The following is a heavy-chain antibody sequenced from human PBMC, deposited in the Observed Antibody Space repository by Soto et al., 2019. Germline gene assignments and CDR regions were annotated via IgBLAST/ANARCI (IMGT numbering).Heavy chain of an antibody. Sequence: GASVKVSCKASGYTFTSYAMHWVRQAPGQRLEWMGWINAGNGNTKYSQKFQGRVTITRDTSASTAYMELSSLRSEDTAVYYCARDGAYDNSGYSNWFDPWGQGTLVTVSS. V-gene: IGHV1-3*01. CDR3: ARDGAYDNSGYSNWFDP. D-gene: IGHD3-22*01. CDR1: GYTFTSYA. J-gene: IGHJ5*02. CDR2: INAGNGNT.